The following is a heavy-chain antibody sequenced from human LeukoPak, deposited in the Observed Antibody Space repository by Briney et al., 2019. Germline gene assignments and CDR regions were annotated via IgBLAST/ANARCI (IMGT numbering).Heavy chain of an antibody. V-gene: IGHV1-69*06. CDR2: IIPIFGTA. CDR1: GGTFSSYA. D-gene: IGHD6-13*01. CDR3: ARGTSAAGTSYLGY. Sequence: GASVKVSCKASGGTFSSYAISWVRQAPGQGLEWMGGIIPIFGTANYAQKFQGRVTITADKSTSTAYMELSSLRSEDTAVYYCARGTSAAGTSYLGYWGQGTLVTVSS. J-gene: IGHJ4*02.